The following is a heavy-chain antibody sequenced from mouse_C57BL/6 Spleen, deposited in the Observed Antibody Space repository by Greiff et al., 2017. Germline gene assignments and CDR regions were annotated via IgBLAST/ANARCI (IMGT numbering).Heavy chain of an antibody. CDR1: GYTFTDYY. Sequence: EVQLQQSGPELVKPGASVKISCKASGYTFTDYYMNWVKQSHGKSLEWIGDINPNNGGTSYNQKFKGKATLTVDKSSSTAYMALRSLTSEDSAVYYCARYYDGYYLAWFAYWGQGTLVTVSA. CDR3: ARYYDGYYLAWFAY. D-gene: IGHD2-3*01. CDR2: INPNNGGT. J-gene: IGHJ3*01. V-gene: IGHV1-26*01.